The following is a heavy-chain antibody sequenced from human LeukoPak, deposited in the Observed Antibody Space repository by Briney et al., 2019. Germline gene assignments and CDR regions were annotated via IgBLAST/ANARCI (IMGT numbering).Heavy chain of an antibody. D-gene: IGHD7-27*01. CDR1: GFTFSSYG. V-gene: IGHV3-30*18. J-gene: IGHJ3*02. CDR2: ISYDGSNK. CDR3: ANLGSRDAFDI. Sequence: GRSLRLSCAASGFTFSSYGMHWVRQAPGKGLEWVAVISYDGSNKYYADSVKGRFTISRDNSKSTLYLRMNSLRAEDTAVYYCANLGSRDAFDIWGQGTMVTVSS.